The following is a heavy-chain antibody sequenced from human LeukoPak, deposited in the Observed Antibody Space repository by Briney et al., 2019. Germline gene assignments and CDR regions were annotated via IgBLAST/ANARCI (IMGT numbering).Heavy chain of an antibody. CDR3: ARGSGYSSGWYSAFDI. V-gene: IGHV4-61*02. D-gene: IGHD6-19*01. Sequence: SETLSLTCTVSGGSISSGGYYWSWIRQPAGKGLEWIGRIYTSGSTNYNPSLKSRVTISVDTSKNQFSLKLSSVTAADTAVYYCARGSGYSSGWYSAFDIWGQGTMVTVSS. CDR1: GGSISSGGYY. J-gene: IGHJ3*02. CDR2: IYTSGST.